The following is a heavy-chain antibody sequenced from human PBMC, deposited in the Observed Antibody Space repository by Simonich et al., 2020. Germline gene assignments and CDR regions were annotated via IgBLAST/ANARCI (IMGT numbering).Heavy chain of an antibody. Sequence: QVQLQESGPGLVKPSATLSLTCTVSGGSISSYYWSWIRQPPGKGLEWIRYIYYRGSTNYNPSLKSRVTISVDTSKNQFSLKLSSMTAADTAVYYCARHDRWLQFYFDYWGQGTLVTVSS. V-gene: IGHV4-59*08. J-gene: IGHJ4*02. CDR3: ARHDRWLQFYFDY. CDR2: IYYRGST. CDR1: GGSISSYY. D-gene: IGHD5-12*01.